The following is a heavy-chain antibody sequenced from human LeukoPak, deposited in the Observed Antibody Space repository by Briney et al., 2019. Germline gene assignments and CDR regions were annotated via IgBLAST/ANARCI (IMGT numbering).Heavy chain of an antibody. V-gene: IGHV4-59*08. CDR1: GGSISSYY. Sequence: SETLPLTCTVSGGSISSYYWSWIRQTPGKGLEWIGYIYYSGSTNYNPSLKSRVTISVDTSKNQFSLKLSSVTAADTAVYYCARLTYYYDSTNHYYYYYGMDVWGQGTTVTVSS. J-gene: IGHJ6*02. CDR3: ARLTYYYDSTNHYYYYYGMDV. CDR2: IYYSGST. D-gene: IGHD3-22*01.